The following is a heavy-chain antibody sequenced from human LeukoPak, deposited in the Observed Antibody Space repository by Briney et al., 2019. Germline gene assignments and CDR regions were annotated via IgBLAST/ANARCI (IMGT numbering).Heavy chain of an antibody. CDR3: ARDGATRPFWFDP. V-gene: IGHV3-11*05. CDR2: ISSSSYT. J-gene: IGHJ5*02. CDR1: GFTFSDYY. D-gene: IGHD1-26*01. Sequence: PGGSLRLSCAASGFTFSDYYMSWIRQAPGKGLEWVSYISSSSYTNYADSVKGRFTISRDNAKNSLYLQMNSLRAEDTAVYYCARDGATRPFWFDPRGQGTLVTVSS.